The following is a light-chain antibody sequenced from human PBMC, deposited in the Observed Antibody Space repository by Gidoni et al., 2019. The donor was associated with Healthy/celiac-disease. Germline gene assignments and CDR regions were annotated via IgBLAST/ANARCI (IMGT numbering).Light chain of an antibody. CDR1: QSVSSN. J-gene: IGKJ1*01. CDR2: GAS. CDR3: QQYNTWPPWT. Sequence: IVMTQAPATLSVSPGERATLSCRASQSVSSNLAWYQQKPGQAPRLLIYGASTRATGIPARFSGSGSGTEFTLTISSLQSEDFAVYYCQQYNTWPPWTFGHGTKVEIK. V-gene: IGKV3-15*01.